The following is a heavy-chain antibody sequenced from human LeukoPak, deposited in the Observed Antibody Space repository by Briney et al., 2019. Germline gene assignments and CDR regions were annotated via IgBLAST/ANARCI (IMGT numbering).Heavy chain of an antibody. CDR3: ARGRYYDILTGYSHPDYYFDY. V-gene: IGHV3-53*04. CDR1: GFTVRSNY. CDR2: IYSGGST. D-gene: IGHD3-9*01. Sequence: PGGSLRLSCAASGFTVRSNYMNWVRQAPGKGLEWVSVIYSGGSTYYADSVKGRFTISRHNSKNTLYLQMNSLRAEDTAVYYCARGRYYDILTGYSHPDYYFDYWGQGTLVTVSS. J-gene: IGHJ4*02.